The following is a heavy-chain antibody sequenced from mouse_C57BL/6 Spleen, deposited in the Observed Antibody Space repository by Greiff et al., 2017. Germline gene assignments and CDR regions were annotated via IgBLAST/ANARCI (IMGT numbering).Heavy chain of an antibody. CDR2: IHPSASDT. V-gene: IGHV1-74*01. Sequence: QVQLQQPGAELVKPGASVKVSCKASGYTFTSYWMHWVKQRPGQGLEWIGRIHPSASDTNYNQKFKGKATLTVDKSSSTAYMQLSSLTSADSAVYYCAIDGSGYGFAYWGQGTLVTVSA. J-gene: IGHJ3*01. CDR1: GYTFTSYW. D-gene: IGHD1-1*01. CDR3: AIDGSGYGFAY.